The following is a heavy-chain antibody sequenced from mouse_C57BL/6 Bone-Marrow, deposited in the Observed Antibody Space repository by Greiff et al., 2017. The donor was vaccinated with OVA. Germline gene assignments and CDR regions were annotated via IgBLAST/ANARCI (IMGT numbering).Heavy chain of an antibody. V-gene: IGHV1-22*01. CDR1: GYTFTDYN. CDR2: INPNNGGT. Sequence: VQLKQSGPELVKPGASVKMSCKASGYTFTDYNMHWVKQSHGKSLEWIGYINPNNGGTSYNQKFKGKATLTVNKSSSTAYMELRSLTSEDSAVYYCARSVEGYWYFDVWGKGTTVTVSS. D-gene: IGHD1-1*01. CDR3: ARSVEGYWYFDV. J-gene: IGHJ1*03.